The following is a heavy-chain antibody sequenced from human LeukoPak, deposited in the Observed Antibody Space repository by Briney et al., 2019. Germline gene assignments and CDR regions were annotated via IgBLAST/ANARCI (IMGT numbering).Heavy chain of an antibody. V-gene: IGHV4-4*07. J-gene: IGHJ4*02. CDR1: GGSISSYY. CDR2: IYTSGST. Sequence: PSETLSLTCTVSGGSISSYYWSWIRQPAGKGLEWIGRIYTSGSTNYNPSLKSRVTMSVDTSKNQFSLKLSSVTDPDTAVYYCAVRLGGRHSYGSYFVHWGQGTLLTVSS. D-gene: IGHD5-18*01. CDR3: AVRLGGRHSYGSYFVH.